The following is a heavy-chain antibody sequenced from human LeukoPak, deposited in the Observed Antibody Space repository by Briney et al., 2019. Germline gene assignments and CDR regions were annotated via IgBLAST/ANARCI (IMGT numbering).Heavy chain of an antibody. Sequence: GGSLRLSCAASGITLSSYWMHWVRQVPGKGPVWVSRINSDGSSTTYADYVKGRFTISRDNAKNTLYQQMNSLRAEDTAVYYCARDKYGGNSNAFDIWGQGTLVTVSS. V-gene: IGHV3-74*01. CDR1: GITLSSYW. D-gene: IGHD4-23*01. CDR3: ARDKYGGNSNAFDI. J-gene: IGHJ3*02. CDR2: INSDGSST.